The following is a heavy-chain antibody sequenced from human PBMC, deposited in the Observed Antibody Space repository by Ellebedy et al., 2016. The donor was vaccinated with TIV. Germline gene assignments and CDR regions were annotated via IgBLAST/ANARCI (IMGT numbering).Heavy chain of an antibody. Sequence: PGGSLRLSCVGSGFTFGSDIMNWVRQPPGKGLEWVSSISSSGSHIFYADSVKGRVTISRDNAKNSLYLQMNSLRAEDTALYYCARHGHASASYYNTWGQGTLVTVSS. V-gene: IGHV3-21*04. CDR1: GFTFGSDI. CDR3: ARHGHASASYYNT. CDR2: ISSSGSHI. D-gene: IGHD3-10*01. J-gene: IGHJ4*02.